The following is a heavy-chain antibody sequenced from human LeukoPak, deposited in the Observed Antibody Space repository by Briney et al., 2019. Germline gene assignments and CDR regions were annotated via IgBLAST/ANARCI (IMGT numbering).Heavy chain of an antibody. CDR1: GFSFNSYA. CDR3: AKDSSAWYFYFDS. D-gene: IGHD6-13*01. Sequence: GGSLRLSCAGPGFSFNSYALHWVRQAPGKGLEWVSGISGLGDKQYYADSVKGRFTISRDNSKNTVYLDMNSLRVEETGIYYCAKDSSAWYFYFDSWGQGTPVTVSS. CDR2: ISGLGDKQ. V-gene: IGHV3-23*01. J-gene: IGHJ4*01.